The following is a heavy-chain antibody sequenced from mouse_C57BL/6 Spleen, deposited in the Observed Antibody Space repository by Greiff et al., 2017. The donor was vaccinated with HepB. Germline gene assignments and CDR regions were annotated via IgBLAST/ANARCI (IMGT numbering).Heavy chain of an antibody. CDR2: INPSSGYT. V-gene: IGHV1-4*01. D-gene: IGHD2-2*01. CDR3: ARDRRYGYDDYYAMDY. J-gene: IGHJ4*01. CDR1: GYTFTSYT. Sequence: QVQLKESGAELARPGASVKMSCKASGYTFTSYTMHWVKQRPGQGLEWIGYINPSSGYTKYNQKFKDKATLTADKSSGTAYMQLSSLTSEDSAVYYCARDRRYGYDDYYAMDYWGQGTSVTVSS.